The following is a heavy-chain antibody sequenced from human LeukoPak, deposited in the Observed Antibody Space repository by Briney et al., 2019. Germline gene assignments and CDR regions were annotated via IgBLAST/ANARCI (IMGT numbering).Heavy chain of an antibody. D-gene: IGHD3-22*01. CDR2: ISSSSSYI. J-gene: IGHJ4*02. CDR1: GFTFSSYS. CDR3: ARGSGYYYDRSGVDY. V-gene: IGHV3-21*01. Sequence: GSLRLSCAASGFTFSSYSMNWVRQAPGKGLEWVSSISSSSSYIYYADSVKGRFTISRDNAKNSLYLQMTSLRAEDTAVYYCARGSGYYYDRSGVDYWGQGTLVTVSS.